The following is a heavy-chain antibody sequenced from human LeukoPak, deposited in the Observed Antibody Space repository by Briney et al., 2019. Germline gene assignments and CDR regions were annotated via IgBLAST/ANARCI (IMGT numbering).Heavy chain of an antibody. Sequence: GESLKIFCKGSGYSFSNYWIAWVRQMSGKGLEWLGIIYPGDSDTRYSPSFQGQVTISADKSINTAYLQWSSLKASDTAMYYRARLPSGGRKWFDPWGQGTLVTVSS. CDR3: ARLPSGGRKWFDP. V-gene: IGHV5-51*01. J-gene: IGHJ5*02. CDR1: GYSFSNYW. CDR2: IYPGDSDT. D-gene: IGHD3-16*01.